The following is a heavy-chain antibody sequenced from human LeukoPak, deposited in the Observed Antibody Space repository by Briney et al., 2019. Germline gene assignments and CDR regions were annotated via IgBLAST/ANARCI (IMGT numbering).Heavy chain of an antibody. CDR3: ARVVVVPAAIAP. J-gene: IGHJ5*02. CDR1: GFTFSSYW. Sequence: PGGSLRLSCAASGFTFSSYWMSWVRQAPGKGLEWVANIKQDGSEKYYVDSVKGRFTISRDNAKNSLYLQMNSLRAEGTAVYSCARVVVVPAAIAPWGQGTLVTVSS. CDR2: IKQDGSEK. D-gene: IGHD2-2*01. V-gene: IGHV3-7*01.